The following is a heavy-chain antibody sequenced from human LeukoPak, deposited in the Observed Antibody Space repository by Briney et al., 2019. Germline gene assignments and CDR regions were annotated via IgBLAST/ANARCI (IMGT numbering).Heavy chain of an antibody. CDR2: INKDGSER. CDR3: ARIIPLTLDAFDF. CDR1: GYTFRSYW. Sequence: PGGSLRLSCVASGYTFRSYWMSWVRQAPGKGLEWVANINKDGSERNYVDSVKGRFTISRDNTKNSLYLQMNSLKAEDTAVYYCARIIPLTLDAFDFWGQGTMVTVSS. J-gene: IGHJ3*01. V-gene: IGHV3-7*03.